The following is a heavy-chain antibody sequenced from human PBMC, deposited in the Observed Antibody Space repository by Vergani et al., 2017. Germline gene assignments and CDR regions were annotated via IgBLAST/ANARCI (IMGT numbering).Heavy chain of an antibody. CDR3: AIWTSADPDWNPKGGAFDI. CDR2: IIPIFGTA. J-gene: IGHJ3*02. Sequence: QVQLVQSGAEVKKPGSSVKVSCKASGGTFSSYAISWVRQAPGQGLEWMGGIIPIFGTANYAQKFQGRVTITADESPSTAYMELRSLRSEDTAVYYCAIWTSADPDWNPKGGAFDIWGQGTMVTVSS. V-gene: IGHV1-69*01. D-gene: IGHD1-1*01. CDR1: GGTFSSYA.